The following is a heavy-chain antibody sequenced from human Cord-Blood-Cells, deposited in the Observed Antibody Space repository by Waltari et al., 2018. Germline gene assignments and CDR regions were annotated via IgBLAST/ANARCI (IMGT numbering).Heavy chain of an antibody. CDR3: ARGRKGSTVTDY. D-gene: IGHD4-17*01. V-gene: IGHV3-48*02. CDR2: ISSSSSTI. Sequence: EVQLVESGGGLVQPGGYLRLSCAASGFTFSSYSMNLVRQAPGKGLEWVSYISSSSSTIYYAGSVNGRFTISRDNAKNSLDLQMNSLRDEDTAVYYCARGRKGSTVTDYWGQGTLVTVSS. J-gene: IGHJ4*02. CDR1: GFTFSSYS.